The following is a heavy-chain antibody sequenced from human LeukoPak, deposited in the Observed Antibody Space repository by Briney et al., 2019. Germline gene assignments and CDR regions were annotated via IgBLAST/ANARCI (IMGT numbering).Heavy chain of an antibody. CDR2: ISSSSSTI. CDR3: ARVYCSGGSCSTGDYFDY. J-gene: IGHJ4*02. CDR1: GFTFSSYS. Sequence: PGGSLRLSCAASGFTFSSYSMNWVRQAPGKGLEWVSYISSSSSTIYYADSVRGRFTISRDNAKNSLYLQMNSLRAENTAVYYCARVYCSGGSCSTGDYFDYWGQGTPVTASS. V-gene: IGHV3-48*01. D-gene: IGHD2-15*01.